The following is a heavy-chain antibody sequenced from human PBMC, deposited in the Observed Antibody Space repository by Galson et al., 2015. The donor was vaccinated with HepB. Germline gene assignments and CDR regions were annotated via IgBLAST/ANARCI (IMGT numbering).Heavy chain of an antibody. V-gene: IGHV3-33*01. D-gene: IGHD6-13*01. J-gene: IGHJ3*02. Sequence: SLRLSCAASGFTFTSFAIHWVRQAPGKGLEWVAVIWYDGGNKFYGDSVKGRFTISRDNSKNTLYLQMNSLRAEDTAVHYCARAQGYSSSWYYAFDIWGQGTMATVSS. CDR3: ARAQGYSSSWYYAFDI. CDR1: GFTFTSFA. CDR2: IWYDGGNK.